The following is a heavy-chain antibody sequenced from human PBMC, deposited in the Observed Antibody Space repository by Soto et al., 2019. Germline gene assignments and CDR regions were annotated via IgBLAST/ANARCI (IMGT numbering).Heavy chain of an antibody. D-gene: IGHD3-3*01. V-gene: IGHV3-48*01. CDR3: AQEFGGVYYIFDY. CDR1: GFTFSSYS. Sequence: GGSLRLSCAASGFTFSSYSMNWVRQAPGKGLEWVSYISSSSSTIYYADSVKGRFTISRDNAKNSLYLQMNSLRAEDTAVYYCAQEFGGVYYIFDYWGQGTLVTVSS. J-gene: IGHJ4*02. CDR2: ISSSSSTI.